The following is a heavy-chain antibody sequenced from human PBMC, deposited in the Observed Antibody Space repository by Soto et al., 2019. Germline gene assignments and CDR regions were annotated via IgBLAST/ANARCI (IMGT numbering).Heavy chain of an antibody. J-gene: IGHJ4*02. D-gene: IGHD6-13*01. CDR2: IYYSGST. Sequence: SETLSLTCTVSGGSIRSSTYYSAWIRQPPGKGLEWIGSIYYSGSTYYNPSLKSRVTISVDTSKSQFSLKLNSVTAADTAVYYCARHILHSHRWPHYIHHSGLATLVTVSS. V-gene: IGHV4-39*01. CDR3: ARHILHSHRWPHYIHH. CDR1: GGSIRSSTYY.